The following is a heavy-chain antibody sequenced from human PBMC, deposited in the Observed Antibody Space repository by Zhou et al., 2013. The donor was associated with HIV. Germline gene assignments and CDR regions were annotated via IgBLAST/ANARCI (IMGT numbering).Heavy chain of an antibody. Sequence: QVQVVQSGAEVKKPGSSVKVSCKVSGGTFTRYAIHWVRQAPGQGLEWMGRIIPIFGPTNYAQKFQGRVTITADESTNTAYMELSSLRSEDTAVYYCARAEGYYDSSGYWGAFDIWGQGTMVTVSS. V-gene: IGHV1-69*12. CDR1: GGTFTRYA. D-gene: IGHD3-22*01. CDR3: ARAEGYYDSSGYWGAFDI. J-gene: IGHJ3*02. CDR2: IIPIFGPT.